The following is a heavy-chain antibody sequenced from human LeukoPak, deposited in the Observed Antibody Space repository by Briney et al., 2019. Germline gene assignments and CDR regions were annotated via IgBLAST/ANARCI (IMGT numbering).Heavy chain of an antibody. D-gene: IGHD6-25*01. CDR2: INLNAVTT. Sequence: ASVKVSCKASGYTFTNYYIHWMRQAPGQGPEWVGIINLNAVTTRYAQKFQGRITVTRDTSTSTVYMELSSLRSEDTAVYFCAREGAAEAKNFDYWGQGTLVIVSS. CDR1: GYTFTNYY. J-gene: IGHJ4*02. CDR3: AREGAAEAKNFDY. V-gene: IGHV1-46*01.